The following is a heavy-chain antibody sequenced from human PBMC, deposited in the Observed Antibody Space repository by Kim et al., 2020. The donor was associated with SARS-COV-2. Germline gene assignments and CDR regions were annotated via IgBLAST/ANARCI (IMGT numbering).Heavy chain of an antibody. CDR1: GFTFSSYS. Sequence: GGSLRLSCAASGFTFSSYSMNWVRQAPGKGLEWVSSISSSSSYIYYADSVKGRFTISRDNAKNSLYLQMNSLRAEDTAVYYCARAFGVGTGALDYWGQGTLVTVSS. CDR2: ISSSSSYI. V-gene: IGHV3-21*01. D-gene: IGHD3-10*01. J-gene: IGHJ4*02. CDR3: ARAFGVGTGALDY.